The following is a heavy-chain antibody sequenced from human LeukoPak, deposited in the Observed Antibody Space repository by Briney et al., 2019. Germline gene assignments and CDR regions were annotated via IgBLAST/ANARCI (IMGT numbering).Heavy chain of an antibody. J-gene: IGHJ3*02. CDR3: ARQTHRPYDFWSGYYLPDAFDI. D-gene: IGHD3-3*01. V-gene: IGHV1-18*01. Sequence: ASVKVSCKASGYTFTSYGISWVRQAPGQGLEWMRWISAYNGNTNYAQKLQGRVTMTTDTSTSTAYMELRSLRSDDTAVYYCARQTHRPYDFWSGYYLPDAFDIWGQGTMVTVSS. CDR1: GYTFTSYG. CDR2: ISAYNGNT.